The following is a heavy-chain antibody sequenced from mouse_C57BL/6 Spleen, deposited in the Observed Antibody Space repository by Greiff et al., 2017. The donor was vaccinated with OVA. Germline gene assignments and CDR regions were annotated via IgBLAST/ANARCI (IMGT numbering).Heavy chain of an antibody. CDR2: IDPSDSDT. V-gene: IGHV1-52*01. J-gene: IGHJ4*01. CDR3: ARQPRLYYGNSSYAMDY. CDR1: GYTFTSYW. D-gene: IGHD1-1*01. Sequence: QVQLQQPGAELVRPGSSVKLSCKASGYTFTSYWMHWVKQRPIQGLEWIGNIDPSDSDTHYNQKFKDKATLTVDKSSSTAYMQLSSLTSEDSAVYDGARQPRLYYGNSSYAMDYWGQGTSVTVSS.